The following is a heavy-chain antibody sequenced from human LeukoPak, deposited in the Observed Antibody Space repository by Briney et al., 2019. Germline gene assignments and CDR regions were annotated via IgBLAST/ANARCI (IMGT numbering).Heavy chain of an antibody. CDR1: GFTFRIYG. CDR2: ILGSGGGT. CDR3: ATTPGAYYYYHMDV. J-gene: IGHJ6*02. D-gene: IGHD3-10*01. V-gene: IGHV3-23*01. Sequence: GGSLRLSCAASGFTFRIYGMTWVRQAPGKGLEWVSAILGSGGGTYYTDSVKGRFTISRDNSKNTLYLQMNSLRAEDTAVYYCATTPGAYYYYHMDVWGQGTTVTVSS.